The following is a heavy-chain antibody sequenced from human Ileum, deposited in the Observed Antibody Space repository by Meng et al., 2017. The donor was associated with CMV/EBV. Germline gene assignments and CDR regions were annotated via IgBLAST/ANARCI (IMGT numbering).Heavy chain of an antibody. CDR2: KYYRSKWYD. CDR3: ARSVKSGWNFDY. Sequence: SETLSLTCAISGDSVSSDTASWNWIRQSPSRGLEWLGRKYYRSKWYDDYAPSVKSRITVSPDTAKNQFSLQLESVTPEDTAVYYCARSVKSGWNFDYWGQGTLVTVSS. V-gene: IGHV6-1*01. D-gene: IGHD3-9*01. CDR1: GDSVSSDTAS. J-gene: IGHJ4*02.